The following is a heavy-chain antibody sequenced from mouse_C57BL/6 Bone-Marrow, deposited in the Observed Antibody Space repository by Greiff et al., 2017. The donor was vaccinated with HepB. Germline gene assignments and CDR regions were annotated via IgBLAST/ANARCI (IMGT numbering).Heavy chain of an antibody. J-gene: IGHJ4*01. D-gene: IGHD1-2*01. V-gene: IGHV5-4*01. Sequence: EVHLVESGGGLVKPGGSLKLSCAASGFTFSSYAMSWVRQTPEKRLEWVATISDGGSYTYYPDNVKGRFTISRDNAKNNLYLQMSHLKSEDTAMYYCARGKNYYGLDYWGQGTSVTVSS. CDR3: ARGKNYYGLDY. CDR2: ISDGGSYT. CDR1: GFTFSSYA.